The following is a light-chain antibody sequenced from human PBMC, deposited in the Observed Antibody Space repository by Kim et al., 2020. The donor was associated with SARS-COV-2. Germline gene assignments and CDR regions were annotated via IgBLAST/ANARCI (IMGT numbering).Light chain of an antibody. V-gene: IGKV1-5*03. J-gene: IGKJ1*01. CDR1: HSVSTW. Sequence: DIQMTQSPSTLSASVGDRITLTCRASHSVSTWLAWYQQKPGKAPKLLIYEASSLERGVPSRFSGSGSGTEFTLTISSLQPDDFATYFCQQYSSSWTFGQGNKVDIK. CDR2: EAS. CDR3: QQYSSSWT.